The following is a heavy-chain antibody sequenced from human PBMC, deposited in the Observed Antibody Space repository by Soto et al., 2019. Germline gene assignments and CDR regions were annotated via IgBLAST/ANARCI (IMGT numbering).Heavy chain of an antibody. CDR1: GGTFSSYA. J-gene: IGHJ6*02. CDR3: ARGFTEYQLLYRFIDYYYGMDV. CDR2: IIPIFGTA. D-gene: IGHD2-2*02. Sequence: PGASVKVSCKASGGTFSSYAISWVRQAPGQGLEWMGGIIPIFGTANYAQKCQGRVTITADESTSTAYMELSSLRSEDTAVYYCARGFTEYQLLYRFIDYYYGMDVWGQGTTVTVSS. V-gene: IGHV1-69*13.